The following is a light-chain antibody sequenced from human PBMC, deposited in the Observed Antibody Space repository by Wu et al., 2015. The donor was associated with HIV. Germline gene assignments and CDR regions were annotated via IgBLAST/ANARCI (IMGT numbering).Light chain of an antibody. CDR3: QHRSNWPIT. CDR1: QSISNNY. J-gene: IGKJ5*01. V-gene: IGKV3D-20*02. Sequence: EVVLTQSPGTLSLSRGQRVTLSCRASQSISNNYLAWYQQKSGQAPRLVIYAASTRATGIPDRFTGSGSGTDFTLTISKLEPEDFAVYYCQHRSNWPITFGQGTRLEIK. CDR2: AAS.